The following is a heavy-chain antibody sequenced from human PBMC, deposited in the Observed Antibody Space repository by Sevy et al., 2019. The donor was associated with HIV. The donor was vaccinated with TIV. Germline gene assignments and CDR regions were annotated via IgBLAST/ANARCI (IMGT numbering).Heavy chain of an antibody. CDR3: ARVYPYCSGGSCYSPYDAFDI. CDR2: INPNSGST. Sequence: ASVKVSCKASGYTFTGNYMHWVRQAPGQGLEWMGWINPNSGSTDYAQKFQGRLTLTRETSISTAYLELSRLTSDDTAVYYCARVYPYCSGGSCYSPYDAFDIWGQGTMVTVSS. CDR1: GYTFTGNY. D-gene: IGHD2-15*01. J-gene: IGHJ3*02. V-gene: IGHV1-2*02.